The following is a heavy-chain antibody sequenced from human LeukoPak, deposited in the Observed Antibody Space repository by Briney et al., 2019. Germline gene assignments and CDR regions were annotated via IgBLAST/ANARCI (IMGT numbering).Heavy chain of an antibody. CDR3: ARVRSGYYFDY. Sequence: SETLSLTCTVSGGSLSSYYWSWIRQPPGKGLEWIGYIYYSGSTNYNPPLKSRVTISVDTSKNQFSLKLSSVTAADTAVYYCARVRSGYYFDYWGQGTLVTVSS. CDR1: GGSLSSYY. V-gene: IGHV4-59*01. J-gene: IGHJ4*02. CDR2: IYYSGST. D-gene: IGHD4-17*01.